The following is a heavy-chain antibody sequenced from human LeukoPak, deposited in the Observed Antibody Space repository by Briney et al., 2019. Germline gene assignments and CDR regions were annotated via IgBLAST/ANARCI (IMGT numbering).Heavy chain of an antibody. Sequence: GGSLRLSCVASGFTFRDYGMSWVRQAPGKGLEWVAVISYDGSNKYYADSVKGRFTISRDNSKNTLYLQMNSLRAEDTAVYYCARDFGDRYYSSSCSLDYWGQGTLVTVSS. CDR3: ARDFGDRYYSSSCSLDY. D-gene: IGHD6-13*01. V-gene: IGHV3-30*03. J-gene: IGHJ4*02. CDR1: GFTFRDYG. CDR2: ISYDGSNK.